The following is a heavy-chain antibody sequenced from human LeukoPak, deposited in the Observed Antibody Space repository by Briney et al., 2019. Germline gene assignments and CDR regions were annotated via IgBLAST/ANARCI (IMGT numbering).Heavy chain of an antibody. CDR2: ISSSSSTI. Sequence: GGSLRLSCAAPGFTFSSYSMNWVRQAPGKGLEWVSYISSSSSTIYYADSVEGRFTISRDNAKNSLYLQMNSLRAEDTAVYYCVLGQQLDQAYYYYMDVWGKGTTVTVSS. D-gene: IGHD6-6*01. V-gene: IGHV3-48*01. CDR1: GFTFSSYS. CDR3: VLGQQLDQAYYYYMDV. J-gene: IGHJ6*03.